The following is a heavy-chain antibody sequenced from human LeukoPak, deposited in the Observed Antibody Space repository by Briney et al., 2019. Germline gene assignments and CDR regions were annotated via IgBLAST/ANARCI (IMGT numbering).Heavy chain of an antibody. D-gene: IGHD2-2*01. Sequence: ASVKVSCKASGYTFTGYYMHWVRQAPGQGLEWMGWINPNSGGTNYAQKFQGRVTMTRDTSISTAYMELSRLRSDDTAVYYCAREGNCSSTSCYGRSYNWNYGHQDYWGQGTLVTVSS. J-gene: IGHJ4*02. CDR1: GYTFTGYY. V-gene: IGHV1-2*02. CDR2: INPNSGGT. CDR3: AREGNCSSTSCYGRSYNWNYGHQDY.